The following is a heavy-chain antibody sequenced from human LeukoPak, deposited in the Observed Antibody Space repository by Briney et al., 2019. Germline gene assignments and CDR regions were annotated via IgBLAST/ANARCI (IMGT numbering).Heavy chain of an antibody. D-gene: IGHD3-22*01. CDR2: IKQDGSEK. V-gene: IGHV3-7*03. J-gene: IGHJ4*02. CDR3: AKGARNYYDSSGLFDY. CDR1: GFTFSSYW. Sequence: GGSLRLSCAASGFTFSSYWMSWVRQAPGKGLEWVANIKQDGSEKYYVDSVKDRFTISRDNAKNSLYLQMNSLRAEDTALYYCAKGARNYYDSSGLFDYWGQGTLVIVSS.